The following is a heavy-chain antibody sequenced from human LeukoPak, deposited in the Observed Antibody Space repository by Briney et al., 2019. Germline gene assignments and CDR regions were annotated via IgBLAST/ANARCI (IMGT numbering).Heavy chain of an antibody. CDR2: IKQDGSEK. CDR1: GFXFSSYW. CDR3: ARGIQLLNWFDP. D-gene: IGHD5-18*01. Sequence: GGSLRLSCVASGFXFSSYWFSWVRQAPGKGLEWMANIKQDGSEKYYVDSVKGRFTISRDNAKNSLYLQMNSLRAEDTAVYYCARGIQLLNWFDPWGQGTLVTVSS. V-gene: IGHV3-7*04. J-gene: IGHJ5*02.